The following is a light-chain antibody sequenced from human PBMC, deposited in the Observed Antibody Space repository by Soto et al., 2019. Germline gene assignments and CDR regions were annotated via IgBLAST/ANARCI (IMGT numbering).Light chain of an antibody. CDR3: QQDDNVPIT. J-gene: IGKJ5*01. Sequence: DIQMTQSPSSLSASIGQRVTITCQASQDISTYVTWFQQKPGKAPKVLIYGASYLQTGVPSRFSGSGSGTHFSLTISGLQPEDMATYYCQQDDNVPITFGQGTRLEIK. CDR1: QDISTY. V-gene: IGKV1-33*01. CDR2: GAS.